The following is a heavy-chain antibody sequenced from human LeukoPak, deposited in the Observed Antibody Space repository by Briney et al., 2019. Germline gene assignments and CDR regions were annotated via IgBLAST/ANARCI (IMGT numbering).Heavy chain of an antibody. CDR3: ARVLGIRDY. Sequence: ASVKVSCKASGYTFTGYYIHWVRQAPGQGLEWMGWINPNSGGTNYAQKFQGRVTMTRDTSISTAYMELSGLRSDDTAVYYCARVLGIRDYWGQGTLVTVSS. D-gene: IGHD7-27*01. V-gene: IGHV1-2*02. CDR1: GYTFTGYY. CDR2: INPNSGGT. J-gene: IGHJ4*02.